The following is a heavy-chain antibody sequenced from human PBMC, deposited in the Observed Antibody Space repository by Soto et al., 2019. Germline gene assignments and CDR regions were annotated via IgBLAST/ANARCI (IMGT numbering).Heavy chain of an antibody. CDR1: GYTLTELS. D-gene: IGHD5-18*01. Sequence: ASVKVSCKVSGYTLTELSMHWVRQAPGKGLEWMGGFDPEDGETIYAQKFQGRATMTEDTSTDTAYMELSSLRSEDTAVYYCAARWLQQPGASFDIWGQGTMVTVSS. CDR3: AARWLQQPGASFDI. J-gene: IGHJ3*02. CDR2: FDPEDGET. V-gene: IGHV1-24*01.